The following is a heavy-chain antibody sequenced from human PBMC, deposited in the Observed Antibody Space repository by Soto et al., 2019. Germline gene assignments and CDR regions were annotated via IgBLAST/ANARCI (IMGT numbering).Heavy chain of an antibody. CDR3: GRDRGWGSAGRVNS. D-gene: IGHD3-10*01. J-gene: IGHJ4*02. CDR2: IIPIFGTA. V-gene: IGHV1-69*01. CDR1: GGTFSSYA. Sequence: QVQLVQSGAEVKKPGSSVKVSCKASGGTFSSYAISWVRQAPGQGLEWMGGIIPIFGTANYAQKFQGRVTITADESTRTASMELSSLRSEDMAVYSCGRDRGWGSAGRVNSWGQGTLVTASS.